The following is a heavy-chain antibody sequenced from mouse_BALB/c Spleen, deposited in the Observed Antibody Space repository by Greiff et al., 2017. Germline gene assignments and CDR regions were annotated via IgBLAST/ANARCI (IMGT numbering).Heavy chain of an antibody. Sequence: VQLQQSGPELVKPGASVKISCKASGYAFSSSWMNWVKQRPGPGLEWIGRIYPGDGDTNYNGKFKGKATLTADKSSSTAYMQLSSLTSVDSAVYFCARRLDYYGTMDYWGQGTTLTVSS. CDR2: IYPGDGDT. CDR1: GYAFSSSW. V-gene: IGHV1-82*01. J-gene: IGHJ2*01. CDR3: ARRLDYYGTMDY. D-gene: IGHD1-1*01.